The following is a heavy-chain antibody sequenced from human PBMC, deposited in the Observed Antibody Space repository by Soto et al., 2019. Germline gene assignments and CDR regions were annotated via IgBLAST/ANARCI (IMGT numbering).Heavy chain of an antibody. CDR3: ARLVPFLERKYYYYYYGMDV. D-gene: IGHD3-3*01. Sequence: PGGSLRLSCAASGFTFTNYEMNWVRQAPGKGLECISYISNTGTTIDYADSVKGRFTISRDNAKNSLYLQMNNLRVEDTAVYYCARLVPFLERKYYYYYYGMDVWGQGTTVTVSS. CDR2: ISNTGTTI. J-gene: IGHJ6*02. V-gene: IGHV3-48*03. CDR1: GFTFTNYE.